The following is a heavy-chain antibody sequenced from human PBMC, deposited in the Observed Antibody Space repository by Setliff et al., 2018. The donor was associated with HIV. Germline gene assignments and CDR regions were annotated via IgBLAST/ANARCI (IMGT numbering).Heavy chain of an antibody. D-gene: IGHD3-3*01. J-gene: IGHJ6*02. CDR1: GYTFTSYY. CDR3: ARTYYNFWSGDYYYYGMDV. Sequence: ASVKVSCKASGYTFTSYYMHWVRQAPGQGLEWMGIINPSGGSTSYAQKFQGRVTMTRDTSTSTVYMGLSSLRSEDTAVYYCARTYYNFWSGDYYYYGMDVWGQGTTVTVSS. CDR2: INPSGGST. V-gene: IGHV1-46*01.